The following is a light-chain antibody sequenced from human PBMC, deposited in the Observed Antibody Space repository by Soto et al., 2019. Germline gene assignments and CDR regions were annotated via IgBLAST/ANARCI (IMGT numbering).Light chain of an antibody. CDR1: QSISSW. Sequence: DIQMTQSPSTLSASVGDRVTITCRASQSISSWLAWYQQKPGKAPNLLMYDASSLESGVSSRFSGSGSGTEFTLTISSLQPDDFAIYYCQQYNTYSRTFGQGTKV. CDR2: DAS. V-gene: IGKV1-5*01. CDR3: QQYNTYSRT. J-gene: IGKJ1*01.